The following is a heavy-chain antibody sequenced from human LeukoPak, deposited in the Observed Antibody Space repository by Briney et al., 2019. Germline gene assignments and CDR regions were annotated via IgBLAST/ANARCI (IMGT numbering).Heavy chain of an antibody. CDR1: GCTFSSYS. V-gene: IGHV3-21*01. CDR3: ARPRGYYYYYGMDV. CDR2: ISSSSSYI. Sequence: GGSLRLSCAASGCTFSSYSMNWVRQAPGKGLEWVSSISSSSSYIYYADSVKGRFTISRDSAKNSLYLQMNSLRAEGTAVYYCARPRGYYYYYGMDVWGQGTTVTVS. J-gene: IGHJ6*02.